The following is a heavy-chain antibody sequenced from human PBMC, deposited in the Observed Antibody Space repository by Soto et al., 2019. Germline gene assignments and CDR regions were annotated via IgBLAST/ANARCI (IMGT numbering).Heavy chain of an antibody. V-gene: IGHV4-39*01. CDR1: GGSISSGGYY. CDR3: ARRISYGDLDY. D-gene: IGHD4-17*01. Sequence: SETLSLTCTVSGGSISSGGYYWSWIRQPPGKGLEWIGSIYYSGSTYYNPSLKSRVTISVDTSKNQFSLKLSSVTAADTAVYYCARRISYGDLDYWGQGTLVTVSS. J-gene: IGHJ4*02. CDR2: IYYSGST.